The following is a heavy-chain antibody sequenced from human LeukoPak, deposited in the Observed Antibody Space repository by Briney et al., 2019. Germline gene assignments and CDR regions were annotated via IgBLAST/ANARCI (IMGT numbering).Heavy chain of an antibody. CDR3: GRRPQYGGGWYSLAP. CDR1: GGSFSGDY. D-gene: IGHD6-19*01. CDR2: INHSGST. Sequence: SETLSLTCAVYGGSFSGDYWNWIRQPPGKGLEWIGEINHSGSTNSNPSLKSRVTISVDRSKNQFSLKLSSVTAADTAVYYCGRRPQYGGGWYSLAPWGKGTLSPSPQ. J-gene: IGHJ5*02. V-gene: IGHV4-34*01.